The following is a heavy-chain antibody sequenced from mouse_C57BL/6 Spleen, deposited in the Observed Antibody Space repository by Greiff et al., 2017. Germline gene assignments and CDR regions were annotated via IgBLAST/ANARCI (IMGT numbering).Heavy chain of an antibody. CDR1: GYTFTSYW. Sequence: QVQLQQSGAELVRPGSSVKLSCKASGYTFTSYWLHWVKQRPIQGLEWIGNIDPSDSETHYNQKFKDKATLTVDKSSSTAYMQLSSLTSEDSAVYYCARSDTTVVEATWFACWGQGTLVTVSA. D-gene: IGHD1-1*01. CDR2: IDPSDSET. V-gene: IGHV1-52*01. J-gene: IGHJ3*01. CDR3: ARSDTTVVEATWFAC.